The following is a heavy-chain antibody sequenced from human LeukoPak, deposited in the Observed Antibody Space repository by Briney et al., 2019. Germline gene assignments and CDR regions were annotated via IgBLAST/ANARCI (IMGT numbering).Heavy chain of an antibody. CDR3: AGGQQLGY. CDR2: IHISGST. V-gene: IGHV3-66*01. Sequence: GGSLRLSCAASGFTVTSTYITWVRQAPGKGLEWVSIIHISGSTYYADSVRGRFTISRDNSKNTVYLQMNSLRADDTAVYYCAGGQQLGYWGQGTLVTVSS. D-gene: IGHD6-13*01. J-gene: IGHJ4*02. CDR1: GFTVTSTY.